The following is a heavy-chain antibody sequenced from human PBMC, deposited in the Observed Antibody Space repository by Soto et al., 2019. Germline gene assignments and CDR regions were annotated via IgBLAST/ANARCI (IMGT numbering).Heavy chain of an antibody. CDR3: ARDSLALFDS. CDR1: DGSVSSGSYY. D-gene: IGHD5-12*01. Sequence: PSETLSLTCTVSDGSVSSGSYYWTWIRQPPGKGLEWIGYIYSSGSTLYNPSLKSRVIISVDTSMNQFSLKPSSVTAADTAVYYCARDSLALFDSWGQGTLVTVSS. J-gene: IGHJ4*02. V-gene: IGHV4-61*01. CDR2: IYSSGST.